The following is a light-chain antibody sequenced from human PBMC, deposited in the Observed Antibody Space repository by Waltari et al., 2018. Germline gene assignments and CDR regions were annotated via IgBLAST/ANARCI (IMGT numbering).Light chain of an antibody. CDR3: HQSGILPRT. J-gene: IGKJ1*01. CDR1: QNIGSS. Sequence: EVVLTQSPDFQSVTPKEKVTITCRASQNIGSSLHWYQQKPDQPPKLLIRFASQSFSGAPSRFSGSGSGTDFILTINSLEAEDAATYYCHQSGILPRTFGQGAKVEV. CDR2: FAS. V-gene: IGKV6-21*01.